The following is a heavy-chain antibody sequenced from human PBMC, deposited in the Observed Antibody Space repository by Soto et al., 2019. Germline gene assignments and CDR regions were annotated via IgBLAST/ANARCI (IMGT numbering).Heavy chain of an antibody. CDR1: GESFSGHH. D-gene: IGHD3-16*02. Sequence: SETLSLTCAVYGESFSGHHWAWIRQPPGKGLEWIGEINLSGGTNYSPSLKSRVTISVDTSKNQFSLKLTSVTAADTAVYYCARVLVTYGGIMVPYNWLDTWGQGNRVTVSS. CDR2: INLSGGT. V-gene: IGHV4-34*01. CDR3: ARVLVTYGGIMVPYNWLDT. J-gene: IGHJ5*02.